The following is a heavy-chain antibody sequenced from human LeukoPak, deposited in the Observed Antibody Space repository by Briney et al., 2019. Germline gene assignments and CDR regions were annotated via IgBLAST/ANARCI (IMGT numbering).Heavy chain of an antibody. Sequence: ASVKVSRKASGYTFTSYDINWVRQATGQGLEWMGWMNPNSGNTGYAQKFQGRVTMTRNTSISTAYMELSSLRSEDTAVYYCARGVLTGYYINYYYGMDVWGQGTTVTVSS. CDR3: ARGVLTGYYINYYYGMDV. CDR1: GYTFTSYD. CDR2: MNPNSGNT. V-gene: IGHV1-8*01. J-gene: IGHJ6*02. D-gene: IGHD3-9*01.